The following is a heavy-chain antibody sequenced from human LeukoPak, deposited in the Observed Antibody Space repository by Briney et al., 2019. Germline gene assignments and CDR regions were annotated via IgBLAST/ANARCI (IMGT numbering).Heavy chain of an antibody. CDR3: ARANGWFGELFENWFDP. CDR2: INPNSGGT. J-gene: IGHJ5*02. D-gene: IGHD3-10*01. Sequence: ASVKVSCKASGYTFTGYYMHWVRQAPGQGLEWMGWINPNSGGTNYAQKFQGRVTVTRDTSISTAYMELSRLRSDDTAVYYCARANGWFGELFENWFDPWGQGTLVTVSS. V-gene: IGHV1-2*02. CDR1: GYTFTGYY.